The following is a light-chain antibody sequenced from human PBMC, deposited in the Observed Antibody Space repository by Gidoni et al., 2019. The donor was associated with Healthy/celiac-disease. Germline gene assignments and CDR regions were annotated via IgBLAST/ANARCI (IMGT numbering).Light chain of an antibody. CDR1: QSVGSY. CDR2: DAS. CDR3: QQRSNWWT. Sequence: EIVLTQSPATLSLSPGERATLSCRASQSVGSYLAWYQQKPGQAPRLLIYDASNRATGIPARFSGSGSGKDVTLTISSLEPEDFAVYYCQQRSNWWTFGQGTKVEIQ. J-gene: IGKJ1*01. V-gene: IGKV3-11*01.